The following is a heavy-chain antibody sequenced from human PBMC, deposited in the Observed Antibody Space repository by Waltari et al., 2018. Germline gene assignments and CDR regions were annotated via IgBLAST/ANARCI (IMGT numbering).Heavy chain of an antibody. CDR2: FDPEDGET. J-gene: IGHJ6*02. CDR3: ATDLIAAAGYYYYYGMDV. D-gene: IGHD6-13*01. V-gene: IGHV1-24*01. Sequence: QVQLVQSGAEVKKPGASVKVSCKVSGYTLTELSMHWVRQALGTGLEWMGGFDPEDGETIYAQKFQGRVTMTEDTSTDTAYMELSSLRSEDTAVYYCATDLIAAAGYYYYYGMDVWGQGTTVTVSS. CDR1: GYTLTELS.